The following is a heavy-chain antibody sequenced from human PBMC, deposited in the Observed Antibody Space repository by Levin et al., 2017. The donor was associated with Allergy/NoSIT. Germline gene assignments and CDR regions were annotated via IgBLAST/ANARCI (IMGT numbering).Heavy chain of an antibody. D-gene: IGHD2-15*01. CDR1: GFTFNIYR. V-gene: IGHV3-30*03. CDR3: ARDYRSYCSAKCYNPFDT. J-gene: IGHJ4*02. Sequence: PGGSLRLSCAASGFTFNIYRMYWVRQAPGKGLEWVALISYDGFDEYYADSVKGRFTISRDTSMSTLFLEMNALRPEDRGIYYCARDYRSYCSAKCYNPFDTWGQGALVTVSS. CDR2: ISYDGFDE.